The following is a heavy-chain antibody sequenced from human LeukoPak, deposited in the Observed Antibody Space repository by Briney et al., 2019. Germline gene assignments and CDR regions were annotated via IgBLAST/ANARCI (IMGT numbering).Heavy chain of an antibody. D-gene: IGHD5-12*01. J-gene: IGHJ4*02. V-gene: IGHV3-48*03. CDR1: GFIFSRYE. CDR3: SSKIVVTTTGWLFDY. CDR2: ISSSGNTI. Sequence: GGSLRLSCTGSGFIFSRYEMNWVRQAPGKGLEWVSYISSSGNTIYYADSVKGRFTISRDNAKNSLYLQMNSLRAEDTAVYYCSSKIVVTTTGWLFDYWGPGSLVTVSS.